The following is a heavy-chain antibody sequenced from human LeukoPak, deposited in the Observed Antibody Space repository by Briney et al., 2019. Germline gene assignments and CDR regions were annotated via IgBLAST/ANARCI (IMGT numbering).Heavy chain of an antibody. Sequence: ASVKVSCKASGYTFTSYDINWVRQATGQGLEWMGWMNPNSGNTGYAQKLQGRVTMTRNTSISTAYMELSSLRSEDTAVYYCARAPPVVPAAMVYWGQGTLVTVSS. J-gene: IGHJ4*02. CDR1: GYTFTSYD. D-gene: IGHD2-2*01. CDR3: ARAPPVVPAAMVY. V-gene: IGHV1-8*01. CDR2: MNPNSGNT.